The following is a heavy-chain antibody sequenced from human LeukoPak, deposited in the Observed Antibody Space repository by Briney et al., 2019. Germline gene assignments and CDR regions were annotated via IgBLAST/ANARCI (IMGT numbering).Heavy chain of an antibody. J-gene: IGHJ6*02. D-gene: IGHD2-15*01. CDR2: ISATGGTT. V-gene: IGHV3-23*01. Sequence: GGSLRLSCAASGFTFSSCAMSWVRQAPGKGLGWVSHISATGGTTYYADSVKGRFTISRDNSKNTLYLQMNSLRAEDTALYYCARQIGGNYYYYGMDVWGQGTTVTVSS. CDR1: GFTFSSCA. CDR3: ARQIGGNYYYYGMDV.